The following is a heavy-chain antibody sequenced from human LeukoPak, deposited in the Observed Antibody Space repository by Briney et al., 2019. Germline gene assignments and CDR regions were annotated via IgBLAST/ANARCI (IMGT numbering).Heavy chain of an antibody. CDR3: ARDEDPYNKDGGGYYYSGIDV. V-gene: IGHV4-31*03. CDR2: IHHSGFS. Sequence: SETLSLTCTVSGASITSGGYYWTWIRQRPRKGLEWIGYIHHSGFSYHNPSLNGRVVLSVDTSENQFTLRLNSVTAADTAVYFCARDEDPYNKDGGGYYYSGIDVWGQGTTVIVSS. D-gene: IGHD5-24*01. J-gene: IGHJ6*02. CDR1: GASITSGGYY.